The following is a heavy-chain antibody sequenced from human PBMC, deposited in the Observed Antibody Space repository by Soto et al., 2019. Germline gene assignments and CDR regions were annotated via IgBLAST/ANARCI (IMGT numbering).Heavy chain of an antibody. Sequence: QVQLVQSGAEVKKPGASVKVSCKASGYSFTRYGISWVRQAPGQGLEWMGWISGYNANTNYPENLQGRVTMTTDTDTSKAYMEVRNLISDDTAVYYCARMGDVPYYYYGLDVWGQGTTVTVSS. CDR3: ARMGDVPYYYYGLDV. D-gene: IGHD3-16*01. J-gene: IGHJ6*02. CDR2: ISGYNANT. V-gene: IGHV1-18*01. CDR1: GYSFTRYG.